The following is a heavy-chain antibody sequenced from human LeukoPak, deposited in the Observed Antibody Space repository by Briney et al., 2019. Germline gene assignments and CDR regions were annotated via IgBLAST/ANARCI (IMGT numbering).Heavy chain of an antibody. D-gene: IGHD5-12*01. Sequence: GGSLRLSCAASGFTFSSYSMNWVRQAPGKGLEWVSSISSSSSYIYYADSVKGRFTISRDNAKNSLYLQMNSLRAEDTVVYYCARTAEWLRPSFDYWGQGTLVTVSS. CDR2: ISSSSSYI. V-gene: IGHV3-21*01. J-gene: IGHJ4*02. CDR1: GFTFSSYS. CDR3: ARTAEWLRPSFDY.